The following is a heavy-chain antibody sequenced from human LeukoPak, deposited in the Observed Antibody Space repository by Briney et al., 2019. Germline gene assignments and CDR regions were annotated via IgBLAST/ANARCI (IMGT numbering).Heavy chain of an antibody. CDR2: IYSSGST. J-gene: IGHJ4*02. CDR3: ARVLGWAGFDY. V-gene: IGHV4-4*07. CDR1: GGSLSSFY. D-gene: IGHD6-19*01. Sequence: SETLSLTCTLSGGSLSSFYWSWFRHPAGKGLEWIGRIYSSGSTNYNTSPKSRLTMSVDTSKNQFSLRLSSVAAADTAVYYCARVLGWAGFDYWGQGTLVTVSS.